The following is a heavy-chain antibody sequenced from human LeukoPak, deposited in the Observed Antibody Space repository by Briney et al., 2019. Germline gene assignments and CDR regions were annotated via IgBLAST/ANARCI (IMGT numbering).Heavy chain of an antibody. V-gene: IGHV4-38-2*02. D-gene: IGHD3-10*01. CDR3: ATHITMVRGVLNWFDP. J-gene: IGHJ5*02. Sequence: SETLSLTCTVSGYSISSGYYWGWIRQPPGKGLEWIGSIYHSGSTYYNPSLKSRVTISVDTSKNQFSLKLSSVTAADTAVYYCATHITMVRGVLNWFDPWGQGTLVTVSS. CDR1: GYSISSGYY. CDR2: IYHSGST.